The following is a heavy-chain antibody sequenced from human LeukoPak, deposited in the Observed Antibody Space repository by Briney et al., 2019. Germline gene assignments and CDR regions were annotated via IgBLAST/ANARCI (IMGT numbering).Heavy chain of an antibody. V-gene: IGHV3-11*05. D-gene: IGHD4-17*01. CDR3: ARGGDYGDVTDY. J-gene: IGHJ4*02. CDR1: GFTFSDYY. CDR2: ISSSSSNR. Sequence: PGGSLRLSCAASGFTFSDYYMSWIRQAPGKGLEWVSYISSSSSNRNYADSVKGRFTISRDNAKNSLYLQVNSLRAEDTAVYYCARGGDYGDVTDYWGQGTLVTVSS.